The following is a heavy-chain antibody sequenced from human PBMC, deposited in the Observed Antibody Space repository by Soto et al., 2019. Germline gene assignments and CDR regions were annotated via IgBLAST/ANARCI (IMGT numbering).Heavy chain of an antibody. CDR1: GGSISSYY. CDR3: ARGYSSSWSEENYGMGV. D-gene: IGHD6-13*01. J-gene: IGHJ6*02. Sequence: PSETLSLTCTVSGGSISSYYWSWIRQPPGKGLEWIGYIYYSGSTNYNPSLKSRVTISVDTSKNQFSLKLSSVTAADTAVYYCARGYSSSWSEENYGMGVWGQGTTVTVSS. V-gene: IGHV4-59*01. CDR2: IYYSGST.